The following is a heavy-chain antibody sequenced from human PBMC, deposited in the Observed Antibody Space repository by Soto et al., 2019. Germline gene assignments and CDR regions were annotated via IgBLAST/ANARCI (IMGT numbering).Heavy chain of an antibody. CDR3: ATNLNPYYYDSSGYSRIFDY. Sequence: ASVQVSCKVSGYTLTELSMHWVRQAPGKGLEWMGGFDPEDGETIYAQKFQGTVTMTEDTSTDTAYMELSSLRSEDTAVYYCATNLNPYYYDSSGYSRIFDYWGQGTLVTVSS. J-gene: IGHJ4*02. D-gene: IGHD3-22*01. CDR2: FDPEDGET. V-gene: IGHV1-24*01. CDR1: GYTLTELS.